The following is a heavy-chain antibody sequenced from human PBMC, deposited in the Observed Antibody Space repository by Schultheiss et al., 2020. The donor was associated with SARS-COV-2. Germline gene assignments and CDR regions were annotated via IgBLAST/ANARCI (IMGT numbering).Heavy chain of an antibody. D-gene: IGHD1-26*01. J-gene: IGHJ4*02. CDR3: ARGGGSYYRGDY. CDR1: GFSFDSFA. Sequence: GGSLRLSCAAFGFSFDSFAMSWVRQTPGKGLEWVSGISNTGSKTSYADSVKGRFTISRDNSKSTLFLQMTSLRVEDTAVYYCARGGGSYYRGDYWGQGTLVTVSS. V-gene: IGHV3-23*01. CDR2: ISNTGSKT.